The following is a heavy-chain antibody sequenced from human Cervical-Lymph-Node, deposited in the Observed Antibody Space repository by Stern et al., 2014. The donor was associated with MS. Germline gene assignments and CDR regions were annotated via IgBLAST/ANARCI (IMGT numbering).Heavy chain of an antibody. Sequence: VQLVQSGAEVQKSGASVKVSCKASGYSFTSYYMHWVRQAPGQGLEWMGIINPSRDNTTYAQKFQGRIKMTTDTSTNTVYMELRNLRSEDTAMYYCARDLGDVAAAGFLVYWGQGTLVTVSS. J-gene: IGHJ4*02. CDR2: INPSRDNT. V-gene: IGHV1-46*01. D-gene: IGHD6-13*01. CDR3: ARDLGDVAAAGFLVY. CDR1: GYSFTSYY.